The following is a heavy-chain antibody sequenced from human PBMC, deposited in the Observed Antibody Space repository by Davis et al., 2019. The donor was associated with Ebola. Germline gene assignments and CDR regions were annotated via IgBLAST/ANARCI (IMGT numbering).Heavy chain of an antibody. J-gene: IGHJ6*03. V-gene: IGHV1-69*10. CDR3: ARDSVFNRGYDFWSGYYGDYYYYMDV. CDR2: IIPILGIA. Sequence: SVKVSCKASGGTFSSYAISWVRQAPGQGLEWMGGIIPILGIANYAQKFQGRVTITADKSTSTAYMELSSLRSEDTAVYYCARDSVFNRGYDFWSGYYGDYYYYMDVWGKGTTVTVSS. CDR1: GGTFSSYA. D-gene: IGHD3-3*01.